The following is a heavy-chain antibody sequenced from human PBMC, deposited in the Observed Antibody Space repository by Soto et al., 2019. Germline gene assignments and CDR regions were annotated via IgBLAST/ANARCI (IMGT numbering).Heavy chain of an antibody. CDR3: ASPPRGHAVDL. J-gene: IGHJ3*01. D-gene: IGHD2-2*01. Sequence: VELVESGGALVQPGGSLRLTCTASSFLFSSYTMNWVRQAPGKGLEWIAYISGSGATIHYADSVKGPFTISRDNAKKSLYLQMDSLRVNDTAVYYCASPPRGHAVDLWGQGTLVAVSS. CDR2: ISGSGATI. V-gene: IGHV3-48*01. CDR1: SFLFSSYT.